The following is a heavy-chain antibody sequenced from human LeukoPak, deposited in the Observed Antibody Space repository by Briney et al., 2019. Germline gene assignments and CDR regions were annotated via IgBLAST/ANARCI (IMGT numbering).Heavy chain of an antibody. D-gene: IGHD1-7*01. V-gene: IGHV3-30*01. CDR3: ARVGTTDFVY. J-gene: IGHJ4*02. CDR1: GFTFSNYA. CDR2: ISYDGSNK. Sequence: GGSLRLSCAASGFTFSNYALSWVRQAPGKGLEWVAVISYDGSNKYYADSVKGRLTISRDNSKNTLYLQMNSLRAEDTAVYYCARVGTTDFVYWGQGTLVTVSS.